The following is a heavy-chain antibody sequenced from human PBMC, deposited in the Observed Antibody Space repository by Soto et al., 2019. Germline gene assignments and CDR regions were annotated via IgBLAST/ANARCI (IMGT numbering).Heavy chain of an antibody. V-gene: IGHV1-69*01. CDR2: IIPIFGTT. D-gene: IGHD4-17*01. CDR3: ARHNRDWLTTLRTHYGMDV. J-gene: IGHJ6*02. CDR1: GGSFSRYA. Sequence: QVQLVQSEAEVKKPGSSVKVSCKASGGSFSRYAISWVRQAPGQGPEWMGGIIPIFGTTNYAQKFQGRVTITADESTSTAYLELSSLRSDDTAVYYCARHNRDWLTTLRTHYGMDVWGQGTTATVSS.